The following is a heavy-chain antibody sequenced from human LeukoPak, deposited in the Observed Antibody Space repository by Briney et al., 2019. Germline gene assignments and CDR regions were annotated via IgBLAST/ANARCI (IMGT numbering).Heavy chain of an antibody. CDR1: GFTFSNYE. Sequence: SGGSLRLSCEAFGFTFSNYEMNWVRQAPGKGLEWLSFIRSTGSITKYADSVKGRFTISRDNAKNSLYLQMNGLRAEDTAIYYCASPQWLAFWGQGTLVTVSS. D-gene: IGHD6-19*01. CDR3: ASPQWLAF. V-gene: IGHV3-48*03. CDR2: IRSTGSIT. J-gene: IGHJ4*02.